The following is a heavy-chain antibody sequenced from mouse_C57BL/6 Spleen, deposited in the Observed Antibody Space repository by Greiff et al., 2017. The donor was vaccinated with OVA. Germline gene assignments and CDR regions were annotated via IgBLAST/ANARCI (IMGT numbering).Heavy chain of an antibody. Sequence: QVQLQQSGPELVKPGASVKISCKASGYAFSSSWMNWVKQRPGKGLEWIGRIYPGDGDTNYNGKFKGKATLTADKSSSTAYMQLSSLTSEDSAVYFCAREGAQARGGNAMDYWGQGTSVTVSS. CDR3: AREGAQARGGNAMDY. CDR1: GYAFSSSW. CDR2: IYPGDGDT. J-gene: IGHJ4*01. D-gene: IGHD3-2*02. V-gene: IGHV1-82*01.